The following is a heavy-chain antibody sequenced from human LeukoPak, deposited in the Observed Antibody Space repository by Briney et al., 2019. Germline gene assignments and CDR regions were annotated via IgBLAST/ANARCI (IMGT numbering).Heavy chain of an antibody. CDR1: GGSISSSNW. Sequence: SETLSLTCAVSGGSISSSNWWSWVRQPPGKGLEWIGSIYYSGSTYYNPSLKSRVTISVDTSKNQFSLKLSSVTAADTAVYYCASLKNYYDSSGYLVTDAFDIWGQGTMVTVSS. D-gene: IGHD3-22*01. J-gene: IGHJ3*02. CDR2: IYYSGST. CDR3: ASLKNYYDSSGYLVTDAFDI. V-gene: IGHV4-4*02.